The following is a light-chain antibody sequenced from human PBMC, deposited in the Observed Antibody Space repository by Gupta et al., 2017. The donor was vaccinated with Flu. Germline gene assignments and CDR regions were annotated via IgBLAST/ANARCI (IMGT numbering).Light chain of an antibody. V-gene: IGLV2-8*01. CDR2: EVS. CDR3: SSYAGSLYV. Sequence: GPSSDVGGYTYVSWHQQHPGKAPKLMIYEVSKRPSGVPDRFSGSKSGNTASLTVSGLQAEDEADYYCSSYAGSLYVFGTGTKVTVL. CDR1: SSDVGGYTY. J-gene: IGLJ1*01.